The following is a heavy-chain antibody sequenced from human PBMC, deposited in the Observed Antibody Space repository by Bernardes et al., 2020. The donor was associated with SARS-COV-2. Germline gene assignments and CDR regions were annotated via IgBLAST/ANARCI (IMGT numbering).Heavy chain of an antibody. CDR1: GFTFGDYA. Sequence: GGSLRLSCTASGFTFGDYAMSWVRRAPGKGLEWVGFIRSKTYGGTTEYAASVKGRFTISRDDSISIAYLQMNSLKTEDTAAYYCTRCQTAPGYRYYGLDVWGQGTTVTVSS. CDR3: TRCQTAPGYRYYGLDV. D-gene: IGHD6-25*01. J-gene: IGHJ6*02. CDR2: IRSKTYGGTT. V-gene: IGHV3-49*04.